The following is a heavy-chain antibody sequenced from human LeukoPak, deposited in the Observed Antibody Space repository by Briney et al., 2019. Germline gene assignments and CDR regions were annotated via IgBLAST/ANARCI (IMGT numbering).Heavy chain of an antibody. CDR1: GFTFSSYS. D-gene: IGHD6-6*01. Sequence: PGGSLRLSCAASGFTFSSYSMNWVRQAPGKGLEWVSSISSSSSYIYYADSVKGRFTISRDNAKNSLYLQMNSLRAEDTAVYYCARPGVGSSDPDYWGQGTLVTVSS. V-gene: IGHV3-21*01. CDR3: ARPGVGSSDPDY. CDR2: ISSSSSYI. J-gene: IGHJ4*02.